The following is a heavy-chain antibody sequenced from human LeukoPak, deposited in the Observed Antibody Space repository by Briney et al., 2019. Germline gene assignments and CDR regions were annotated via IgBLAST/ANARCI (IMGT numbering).Heavy chain of an antibody. CDR2: ISSSGSYI. Sequence: PGGSLRLSCAASGFTLSSYTMNWVRQAPGKGLEWVSSISSSGSYIYYADLVKGRFTISRDNAKNSLYLQMNSLRAEDTAVYYCAREDYGDSVFYYWGQGTLVTVSS. D-gene: IGHD4-17*01. CDR1: GFTLSSYT. CDR3: AREDYGDSVFYY. V-gene: IGHV3-21*01. J-gene: IGHJ4*02.